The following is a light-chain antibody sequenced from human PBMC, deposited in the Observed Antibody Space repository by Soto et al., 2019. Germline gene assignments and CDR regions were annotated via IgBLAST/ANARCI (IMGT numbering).Light chain of an antibody. V-gene: IGKV2-30*02. CDR1: ESLVHSDGNTY. CDR3: MQGTPWPRT. Sequence: DVVMTQSPLSLPVTLGQPASISCRSSESLVHSDGNTYLNWFQQRPGQSPRRLIYRVSNRDSGAPDRFSGRGSGTDFTLKISRVEAEDVGVYYCMQGTPWPRTFGQGTKVEIK. J-gene: IGKJ1*01. CDR2: RVS.